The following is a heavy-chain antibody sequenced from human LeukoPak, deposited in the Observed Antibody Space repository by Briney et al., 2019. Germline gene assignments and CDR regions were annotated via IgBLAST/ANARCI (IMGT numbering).Heavy chain of an antibody. CDR1: GGSISSSSYY. Sequence: SETLSLTCTVSGGSISSSSYYWGWIRQPPGKGLEWIGSIYYSGSTYYNPSLKSRVTISVDTSKNQFSLKLNSVTAADTAVYYCVGGASMIVQVDYWGQGALVTVSS. J-gene: IGHJ4*02. CDR2: IYYSGST. V-gene: IGHV4-39*01. D-gene: IGHD3-22*01. CDR3: VGGASMIVQVDY.